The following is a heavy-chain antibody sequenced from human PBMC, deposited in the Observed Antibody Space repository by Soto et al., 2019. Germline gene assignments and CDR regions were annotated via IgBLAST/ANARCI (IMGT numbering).Heavy chain of an antibody. CDR3: ARQGYGDYVGGYYYYYYGMDV. Sequence: LGESLKISCKGSGYSFTSYWISWVRQMPGKGLEWMGRIDPSDSYTNYSPSFQGHVTISADKSISTAYLQWSSLKASDTAMYYCARQGYGDYVGGYYYYYYGMDVWGQGTTVTVSS. CDR1: GYSFTSYW. V-gene: IGHV5-10-1*01. D-gene: IGHD4-17*01. CDR2: IDPSDSYT. J-gene: IGHJ6*02.